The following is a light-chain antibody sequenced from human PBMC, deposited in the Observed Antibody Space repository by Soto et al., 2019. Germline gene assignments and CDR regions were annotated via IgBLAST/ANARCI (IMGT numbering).Light chain of an antibody. V-gene: IGLV2-14*01. J-gene: IGLJ1*01. CDR3: SSYTSSLYV. Sequence: ALTQPASVSGSPGQSITISCTGTSSDVGGYNYVSWYQQHPGKAPKLMIYDVSNRPSGVSNRFSGSKSGNTASLTISGLQAEDEADYYCSSYTSSLYVFGTGTKLTVL. CDR1: SSDVGGYNY. CDR2: DVS.